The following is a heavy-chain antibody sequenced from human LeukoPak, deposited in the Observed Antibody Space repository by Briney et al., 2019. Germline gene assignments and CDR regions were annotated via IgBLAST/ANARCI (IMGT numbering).Heavy chain of an antibody. J-gene: IGHJ3*02. V-gene: IGHV3-13*04. D-gene: IGHD3-22*01. CDR3: AIVYYYDSSGLGDAFDI. CDR2: IGTAGDT. Sequence: PGGSLRLSCAASGFTFSTYDMHWVRQVPGKGLEWVSGIGTAGDTYYPDSVKGRFTISRDNSKNTLYLQMNSLRAEDTAVYYCAIVYYYDSSGLGDAFDIWGQGTMVTVSS. CDR1: GFTFSTYD.